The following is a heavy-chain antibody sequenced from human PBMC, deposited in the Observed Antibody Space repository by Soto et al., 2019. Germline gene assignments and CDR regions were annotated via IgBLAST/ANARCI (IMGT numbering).Heavy chain of an antibody. J-gene: IGHJ5*01. CDR3: GRVVEGATRHTHPDS. V-gene: IGHV4-39*01. Sequence: QVHLQESGPGLVKPSETLSLTCTVSGVSIHNSHSFWAWIRQPPGKGLQFIASVYHNGGAHYNSSLKSRVTISVDTANNQVSLRMRSLTAADTAFYYCGRVVEGATRHTHPDSWGQGILVTVSS. D-gene: IGHD2-21*01. CDR2: VYHNGGA. CDR1: GVSIHNSHSF.